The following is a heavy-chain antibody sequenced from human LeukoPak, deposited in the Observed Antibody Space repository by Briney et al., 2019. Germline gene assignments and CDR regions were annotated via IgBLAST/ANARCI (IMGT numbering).Heavy chain of an antibody. V-gene: IGHV1-69*04. J-gene: IGHJ4*02. D-gene: IGHD3-22*01. CDR3: AGYRNYYDSSGYYY. CDR2: IIPILGIA. Sequence: GASVTVSFMASGGTFINYAISWVRQAPGQGREWMGRIIPILGIANYAQKFQGRVTITADKSTSTAYMELSSLRSEDTAVYYCAGYRNYYDSSGYYYWGQGTLVTVSS. CDR1: GGTFINYA.